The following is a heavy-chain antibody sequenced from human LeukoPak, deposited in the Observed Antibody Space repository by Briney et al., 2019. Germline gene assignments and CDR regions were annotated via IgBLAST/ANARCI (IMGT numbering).Heavy chain of an antibody. CDR3: ATTGKYYYDSSGYRFFDY. CDR2: IYYSGST. V-gene: IGHV4-59*12. Sequence: SETLSLTCTVSGGSISSYYWSWIRQPPGKGLEWIGYIYYSGSTYYNPSLKSRVTISVDTSKNQFSLKLSSVTAADTAVYYCATTGKYYYDSSGYRFFDYWGQGTLVTVSS. CDR1: GGSISSYY. D-gene: IGHD3-22*01. J-gene: IGHJ4*02.